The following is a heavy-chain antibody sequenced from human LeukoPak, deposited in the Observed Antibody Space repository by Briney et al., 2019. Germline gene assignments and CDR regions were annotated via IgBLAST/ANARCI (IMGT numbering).Heavy chain of an antibody. D-gene: IGHD5-18*01. V-gene: IGHV3-30*04. J-gene: IGHJ6*02. CDR2: ISYDGSNK. Sequence: GGSLRPSCAASGFTFSSYAMHWVRQAPGKGLEWVAVISYDGSNKYYADSVKSRFTISRDNSKNTLYLQMNSLRAEDTAVYYCARDRQLWLPASYGMDVWGQGTTVTVSS. CDR1: GFTFSSYA. CDR3: ARDRQLWLPASYGMDV.